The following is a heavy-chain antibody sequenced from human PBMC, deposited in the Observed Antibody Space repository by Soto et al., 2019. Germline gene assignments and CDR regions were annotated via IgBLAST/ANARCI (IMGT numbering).Heavy chain of an antibody. V-gene: IGHV1-46*02. D-gene: IGHD2-21*02. CDR3: ARGGHIAVVTGSFAN. J-gene: IGHJ4*02. CDR2: IHPSGGGT. CDR1: GYTFNTYY. Sequence: QVQLVQSGAEVRKPGASVKVSCKPSGYTFNTYYLHWLRQAPGQALEWMGVIHPSGGGTTYAQKYLGRVTVTRDTSTTTVFMELSSVRSDDTDVYYCARGGHIAVVTGSFANWGQGTLVTVSS.